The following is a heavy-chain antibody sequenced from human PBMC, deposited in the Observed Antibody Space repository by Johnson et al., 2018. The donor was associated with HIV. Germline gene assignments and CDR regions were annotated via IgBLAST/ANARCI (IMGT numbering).Heavy chain of an antibody. CDR2: IGTAGDT. J-gene: IGHJ3*02. CDR3: ARDRAEVDDPNDAFDI. Sequence: VQLVESGGGVVRPGGSLRLSCAASGFSFGDYGMTWVRQAPGKGLEWVSGIGTAGDTYYPGSVKGRFTISRDNARNSLHLQMNRLRTDDTAVYYCARDRAEVDDPNDAFDIWGQGTVVTVSS. CDR1: GFSFGDYG. D-gene: IGHD1-1*01. V-gene: IGHV3-20*04.